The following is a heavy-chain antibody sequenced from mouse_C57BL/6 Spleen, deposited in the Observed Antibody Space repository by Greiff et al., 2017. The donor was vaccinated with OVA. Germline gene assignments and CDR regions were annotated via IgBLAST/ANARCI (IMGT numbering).Heavy chain of an antibody. Sequence: DVMLVESGGGLVKPGGSLKLSCAASGFTFSSYAMSWVRQTPEKRLEWVATISDGGSYTYYPDNVKGRFTISRDNAKNNLYLQMSHLKSEDTAMYYCARDGDLCLDYWGQGTTLTVSS. CDR1: GFTFSSYA. CDR3: ARDGDLCLDY. J-gene: IGHJ2*01. V-gene: IGHV5-4*01. D-gene: IGHD2-3*01. CDR2: ISDGGSYT.